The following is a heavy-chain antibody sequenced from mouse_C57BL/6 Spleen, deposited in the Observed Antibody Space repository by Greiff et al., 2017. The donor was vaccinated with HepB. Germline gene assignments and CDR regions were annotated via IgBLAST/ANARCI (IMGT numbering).Heavy chain of an antibody. D-gene: IGHD1-1*01. CDR3: SRSGEGYGSDWYIDV. Sequence: QVQLQQPGAELVMPGASVKLSCKASGYTFTSYWMHWVKQRPGQGLEWIGEIDPSDSYTNYNQKFKGKSTLTVDKSSSTAYMQLSSLTSEDSAVYYCSRSGEGYGSDWYIDVWGTGTTVTVSS. J-gene: IGHJ1*03. V-gene: IGHV1-69*01. CDR1: GYTFTSYW. CDR2: IDPSDSYT.